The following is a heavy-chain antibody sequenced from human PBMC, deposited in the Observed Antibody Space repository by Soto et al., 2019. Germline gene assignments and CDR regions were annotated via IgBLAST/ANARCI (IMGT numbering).Heavy chain of an antibody. V-gene: IGHV3-74*01. CDR1: GFTFSIYW. CDR3: AGLTTSEVRATSAVDY. D-gene: IGHD1-26*01. CDR2: INGDGSST. J-gene: IGHJ4*02. Sequence: PGGSLRLSCAASGFTFSIYWMHWVRQAPGKGLVWVSRINGDGSSTSYADSVKGRFTISRDNAKNTLYLQMNSLRAEDTGVYYCAGLTTSEVRATSAVDYWGQGIRVTVSS.